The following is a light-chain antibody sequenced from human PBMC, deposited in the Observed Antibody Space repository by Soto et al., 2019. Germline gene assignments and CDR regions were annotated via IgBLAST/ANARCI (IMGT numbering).Light chain of an antibody. CDR3: QHYSTYSLS. J-gene: IGKJ3*01. V-gene: IGKV1-5*01. Sequence: IQMTQSPSTLSASVGDRVTITCRASQSIGAWLAWYQQKPGKAPNLLIYDASSLESGVPSRFSGSGSGTDFTLTINSLQPDEFGTFYCQHYSTYSLSFGPGTKVDIK. CDR2: DAS. CDR1: QSIGAW.